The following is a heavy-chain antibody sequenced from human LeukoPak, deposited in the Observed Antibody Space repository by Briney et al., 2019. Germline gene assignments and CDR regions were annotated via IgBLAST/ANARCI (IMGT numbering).Heavy chain of an antibody. D-gene: IGHD3-16*02. Sequence: GGSLRLSCEASGFTFTTYWIHWVRQGPGKGLVWVSRIKYDGSTSNYADSVKGRFIISRDNSKNTLYLQMNSLRVEDTAVYYCARVMGESALYDPFDYWGQGTLVTVSS. CDR1: GFTFTTYW. CDR2: IKYDGSTS. V-gene: IGHV3-74*01. J-gene: IGHJ4*02. CDR3: ARVMGESALYDPFDY.